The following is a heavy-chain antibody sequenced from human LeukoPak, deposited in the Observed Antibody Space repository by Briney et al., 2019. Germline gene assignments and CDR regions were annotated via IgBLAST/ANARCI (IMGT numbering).Heavy chain of an antibody. D-gene: IGHD2-15*01. CDR1: GFFFSIYS. CDR3: ARDHYCSGGSCSGGFDY. CDR2: ISYDVSNK. Sequence: PGGSLRLACAAAGFFFSIYSTHWGRQEPGRGLEWVPVISYDVSNKYYADSVKGRFTISRDNSKHTLYLQMNSLRAEDTAVYYCARDHYCSGGSCSGGFDYWGQGTLVTVSS. J-gene: IGHJ4*02. V-gene: IGHV3-30*11.